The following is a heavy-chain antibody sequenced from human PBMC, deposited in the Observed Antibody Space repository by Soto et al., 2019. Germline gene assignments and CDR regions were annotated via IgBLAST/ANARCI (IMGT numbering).Heavy chain of an antibody. D-gene: IGHD6-19*01. CDR3: ARSSHKESWFDP. CDR2: IHASGNT. Sequence: SETLSLTCSVSGGSLNNFYWNWIRQTAGKGLEWIGRIHASGNTNYNPSLKSRATLSVDTSKNQFSLKVRSVTAADTAVYYCARSSHKESWFDPWGQGTLVTVPQ. CDR1: GGSLNNFY. V-gene: IGHV4-4*07. J-gene: IGHJ5*02.